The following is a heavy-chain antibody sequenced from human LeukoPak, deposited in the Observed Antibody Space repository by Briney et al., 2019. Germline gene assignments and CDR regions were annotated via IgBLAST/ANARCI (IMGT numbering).Heavy chain of an antibody. Sequence: SETLSLTCAVYGGSFSGYYWSWIRQPPGKGLEGIGEINDSGSTNYNPSLKSRVTISVDTSKNQCSLKLSSVTAADTAVYYCARGLGSVRALQFDYWGQGTLVTVSS. CDR1: GGSFSGYY. D-gene: IGHD3-10*02. J-gene: IGHJ4*02. V-gene: IGHV4-34*01. CDR2: INDSGST. CDR3: ARGLGSVRALQFDY.